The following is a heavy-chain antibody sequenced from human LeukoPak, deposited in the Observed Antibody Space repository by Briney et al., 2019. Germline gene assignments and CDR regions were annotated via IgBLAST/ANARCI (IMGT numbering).Heavy chain of an antibody. CDR1: GYTFTGYY. V-gene: IGHV1-2*02. Sequence: ASVKVSCKASGYTFTGYYLHWVRLAPGQGLEWMGWINANSGGTDYPQKFQGRVTMTRDTSINTAYMELGRLRSDDTAVYYCARQVVEMATISAFDIWGQGTMVTVSS. D-gene: IGHD5-24*01. CDR2: INANSGGT. J-gene: IGHJ3*02. CDR3: ARQVVEMATISAFDI.